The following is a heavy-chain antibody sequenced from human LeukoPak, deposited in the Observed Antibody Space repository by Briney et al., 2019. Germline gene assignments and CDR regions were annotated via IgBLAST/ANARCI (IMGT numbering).Heavy chain of an antibody. CDR2: IIPILGIA. CDR3: ARGMDYGGNPRAFDI. J-gene: IGHJ3*02. CDR1: GYTFTGYY. D-gene: IGHD4-23*01. Sequence: GASVKVSCKASGYTFTGYYMHWVRQAPGQGLEWMGRIIPILGIANYAQKFQGRVTITADKSTSTAYMELSSLRSEDTAVYYCARGMDYGGNPRAFDIWGQGTMVTVSS. V-gene: IGHV1-69*04.